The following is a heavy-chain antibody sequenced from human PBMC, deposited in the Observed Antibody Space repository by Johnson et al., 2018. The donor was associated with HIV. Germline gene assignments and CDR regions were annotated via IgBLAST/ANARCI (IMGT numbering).Heavy chain of an antibody. Sequence: QVQLVESGGGVVQPGRSLRLSCVASGFTFRNYGMHWVRQAPGKGLEWVAVISYDGSVNYYADAVKGRFTISRYNSKNTLYLQMNSLRAEDTAVYYCAKAMGGWLLAHAFDIWGQGTMVTISS. D-gene: IGHD3-22*01. CDR3: AKAMGGWLLAHAFDI. CDR1: GFTFRNYG. V-gene: IGHV3-30*18. CDR2: ISYDGSVN. J-gene: IGHJ3*02.